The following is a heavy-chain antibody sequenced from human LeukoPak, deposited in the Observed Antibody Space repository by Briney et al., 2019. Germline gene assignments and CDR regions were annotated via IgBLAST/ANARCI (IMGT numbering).Heavy chain of an antibody. V-gene: IGHV3-30-3*01. Sequence: GGSLRLSCAASGFTFSSYAMHWVRQAPGKGLEWVAVISYDGSNKYYADSVKGRFTISRDNSKNTLYLQMNSLRAEDTAVYYCARALLETYYDFWSGYFTAFDYWGQGTLVTVSS. CDR1: GFTFSSYA. CDR3: ARALLETYYDFWSGYFTAFDY. CDR2: ISYDGSNK. J-gene: IGHJ4*02. D-gene: IGHD3-3*01.